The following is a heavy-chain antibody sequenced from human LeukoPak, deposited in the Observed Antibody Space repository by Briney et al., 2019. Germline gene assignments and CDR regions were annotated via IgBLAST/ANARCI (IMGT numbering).Heavy chain of an antibody. CDR3: AREVHDSSGYVDY. D-gene: IGHD3-22*01. CDR2: IYYSGST. J-gene: IGHJ4*02. V-gene: IGHV4-31*03. CDR1: GGSISSGGYS. Sequence: SETLSLTCTVSGGSISSGGYSWSWIRQHPGKGLEWIGYIYYSGSTYYNPSLKSRVTISVDMSKNQFSLKLSSVTAADTAVYYCAREVHDSSGYVDYWGQGTLVTVSS.